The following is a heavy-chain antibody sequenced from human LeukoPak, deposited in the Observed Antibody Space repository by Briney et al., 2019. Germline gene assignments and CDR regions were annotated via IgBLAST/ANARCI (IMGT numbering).Heavy chain of an antibody. V-gene: IGHV5-51*01. CDR1: GYSFPTYW. D-gene: IGHD3-22*01. Sequence: GESLKISCRGSGYSFPTYWIGWVRQMPGKGLEWMGIIYPGDSDTRYSPSFQGQVTISADKSISTAYLQWSSLKASDTAMYYCARAYYYDSSGYLYYFDYWGQGTLVTVSS. J-gene: IGHJ4*02. CDR3: ARAYYYDSSGYLYYFDY. CDR2: IYPGDSDT.